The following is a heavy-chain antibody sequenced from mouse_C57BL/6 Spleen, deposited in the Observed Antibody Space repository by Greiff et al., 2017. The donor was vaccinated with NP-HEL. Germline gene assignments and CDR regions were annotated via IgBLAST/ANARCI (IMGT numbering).Heavy chain of an antibody. D-gene: IGHD2-1*01. CDR2: ISSGSSTI. Sequence: EVQRVESGGGLVKPGGSLKLSCAASGFTFSDYGMHWVRQAPEKGLEWVAYISSGSSTIYYADTVKGRFTISRDNAKNTLFLQMTSLRSEDTAMYYCARPLYYGNYGFAYWGQGTLVTVSA. CDR3: ARPLYYGNYGFAY. CDR1: GFTFSDYG. J-gene: IGHJ3*01. V-gene: IGHV5-17*01.